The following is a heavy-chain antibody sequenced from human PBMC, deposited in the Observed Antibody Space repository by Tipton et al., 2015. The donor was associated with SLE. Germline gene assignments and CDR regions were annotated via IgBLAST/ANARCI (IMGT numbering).Heavy chain of an antibody. CDR2: IYTSGST. Sequence: LSLTCTVSGASISDYYWSWIRQSAGEGLEWIGHIYTSGSTDYNPSLKSRVTMSVDTSKSQFSLKLSSVTAADTAIYYCARVLYSGGYFDYWGQGTLVNVSS. D-gene: IGHD2-21*01. CDR3: ARVLYSGGYFDY. V-gene: IGHV4-4*07. CDR1: GASISDYY. J-gene: IGHJ4*02.